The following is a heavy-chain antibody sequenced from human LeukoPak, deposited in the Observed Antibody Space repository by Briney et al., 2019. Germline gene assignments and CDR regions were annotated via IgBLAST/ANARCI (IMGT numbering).Heavy chain of an antibody. CDR2: SKGKNDGGAT. CDR1: GLTFSTAW. D-gene: IGHD3-16*01. Sequence: GGSLRLSCAVSGLTFSTAWLTWVRQAPGKGLEYVGRSKGKNDGGATDYGAPVKDRFIISRDDSKNTLYLQMNSLKTEDTAVYYCTTDLNWFGGDYWGQGTLVTVSS. CDR3: TTDLNWFGGDY. J-gene: IGHJ4*02. V-gene: IGHV3-15*01.